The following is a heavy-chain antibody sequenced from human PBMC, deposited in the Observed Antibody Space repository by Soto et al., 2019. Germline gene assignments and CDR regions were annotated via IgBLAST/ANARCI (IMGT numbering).Heavy chain of an antibody. D-gene: IGHD5-12*01. J-gene: IGHJ4*02. CDR1: GFTFSSYA. Sequence: GGSLRLSCAASGFTFSSYAMHWVRQAPGKGLEYVSDISSNGGSTYYANSVKGRFTIPRDNSKNTLYLEMGSLRAEDMAVYYCERRGYSGSEIDYWGQGTLVTVSS. V-gene: IGHV3-64*01. CDR3: ERRGYSGSEIDY. CDR2: ISSNGGST.